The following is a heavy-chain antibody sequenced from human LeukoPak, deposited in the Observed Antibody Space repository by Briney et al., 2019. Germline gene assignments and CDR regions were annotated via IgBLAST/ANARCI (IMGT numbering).Heavy chain of an antibody. V-gene: IGHV4-59*12. CDR3: ARVVTVTMPYYFDY. Sequence: SETLSLTCTVSGGSLSNYFWSWIRQPPGKGLEWIGYIYHSGSTYYNPSLKSRVTISVDTSKNQFSLKLSSVTAADTAVYYCARVVTVTMPYYFDYWGQGTLVTVSS. CDR2: IYHSGST. CDR1: GGSLSNYF. J-gene: IGHJ4*02. D-gene: IGHD4-17*01.